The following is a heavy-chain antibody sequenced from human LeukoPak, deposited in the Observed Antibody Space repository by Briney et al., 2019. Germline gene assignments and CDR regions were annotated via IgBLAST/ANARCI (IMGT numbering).Heavy chain of an antibody. Sequence: GASVKVSCKASGYTFTGYYMHWVRQAPGQGLEWMGWINPNSGGTNYAQKFQGRVTMTRDTSISTAYMELSRLRSDDTAVYYCASDFWSGYDLPPDAFDIWGQGTMVTVSS. D-gene: IGHD3-3*01. CDR2: INPNSGGT. CDR1: GYTFTGYY. CDR3: ASDFWSGYDLPPDAFDI. V-gene: IGHV1-2*02. J-gene: IGHJ3*02.